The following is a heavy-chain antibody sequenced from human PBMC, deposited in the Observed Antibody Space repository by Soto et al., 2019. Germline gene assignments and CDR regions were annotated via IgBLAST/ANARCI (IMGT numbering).Heavy chain of an antibody. V-gene: IGHV3-7*01. CDR2: IKPDESEK. CDR1: GFTFSDSW. J-gene: IGHJ5*02. Sequence: EVQLVESGGGLVQPGGSLRLSRTASGFTFSDSWMTWVRQAPGKGLEWVARIKPDESEKKYADSVKGRFSISRDNAKKSMYLQMDSLRGEDTAVYYCVRGGSNYASWGQGTLVTVSS. CDR3: VRGGSNYAS. D-gene: IGHD4-4*01.